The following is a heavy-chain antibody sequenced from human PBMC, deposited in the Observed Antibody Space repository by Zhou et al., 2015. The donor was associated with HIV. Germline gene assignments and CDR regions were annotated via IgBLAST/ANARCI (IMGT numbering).Heavy chain of an antibody. V-gene: IGHV3-74*02. D-gene: IGHD7-27*01. J-gene: IGHJ4*02. CDR1: GFTFGDYA. CDR2: IDNDASRT. CDR3: ARGLIGASVGHDY. Sequence: EVQLVESGGGLVKPGRSLRLSCTTSGFTFGDYAMSWFRQAPGKGLVWVSRIDNDASRTNYADSVKGRFTISRDNAKSTLYLQMNSLRGEDTAIYYCARGLIGASVGHDYWGQGTLVTVSS.